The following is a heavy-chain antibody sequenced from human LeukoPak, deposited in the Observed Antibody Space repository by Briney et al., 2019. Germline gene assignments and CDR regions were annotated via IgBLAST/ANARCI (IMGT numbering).Heavy chain of an antibody. CDR1: GCTFSSYA. CDR2: IIPTFGTA. V-gene: IGHV1-69*13. J-gene: IGHJ6*02. CDR3: ARSKIYYYYGMDV. Sequence: SVKVSCKSSGCTFSSYAISWVRQAPGQGLEWMGGIIPTFGTANYAQKFQGRVTITADESTSTAYMELSSLRSEDTAVYYCARSKIYYYYGMDVWGQGTTVTVSS.